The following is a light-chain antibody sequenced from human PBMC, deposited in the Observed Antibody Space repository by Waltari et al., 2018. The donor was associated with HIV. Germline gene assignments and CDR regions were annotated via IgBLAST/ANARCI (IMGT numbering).Light chain of an antibody. J-gene: IGLJ3*02. CDR2: GNS. CDR3: QSYDSSLSGWV. V-gene: IGLV1-40*01. Sequence: QSVLTQPPSVSGAPGQRVTISCTGSSSNIGAGYEVHSYQQLPGTAPKLLIYGNSNRPSGVPDRFSGSKSGTSASLAITGLQAADEADYYCQSYDSSLSGWVFGGGTKLTVL. CDR1: SSNIGAGYE.